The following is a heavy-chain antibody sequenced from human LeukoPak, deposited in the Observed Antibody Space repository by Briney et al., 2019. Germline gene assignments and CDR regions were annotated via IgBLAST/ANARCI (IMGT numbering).Heavy chain of an antibody. V-gene: IGHV3-33*01. CDR2: IWYDGGNK. CDR1: GFTFSSYG. Sequence: GGSLRLSCAASGFTFSSYGMHWVRQAPGKGLEWVAVIWYDGGNKYYADSVKGRFTISRDNSKNTLYLQMNSLRAEDTAVYYCARENDFWSGHLDYWGQGTLVTVSS. CDR3: ARENDFWSGHLDY. D-gene: IGHD3-3*01. J-gene: IGHJ4*02.